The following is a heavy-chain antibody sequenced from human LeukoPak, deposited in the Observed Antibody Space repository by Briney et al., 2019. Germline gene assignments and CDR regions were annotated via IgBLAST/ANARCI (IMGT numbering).Heavy chain of an antibody. CDR2: ISYDGSNK. J-gene: IGHJ4*02. CDR1: GFPFSSYA. V-gene: IGHV3-30-3*01. Sequence: QPGRSLRLSCAASGFPFSSYAMHWVRQAPGKGLEGVAVISYDGSNKYYADSVKGRFTISRDNSKNTLYLQMNSLRAEDTAVYYCARALLAARPYFDYWGQGTLVTVSS. D-gene: IGHD6-6*01. CDR3: ARALLAARPYFDY.